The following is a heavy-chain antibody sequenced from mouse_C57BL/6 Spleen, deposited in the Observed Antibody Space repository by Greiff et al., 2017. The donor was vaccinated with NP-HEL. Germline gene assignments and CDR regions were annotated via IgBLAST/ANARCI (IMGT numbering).Heavy chain of an antibody. Sequence: VKLMESGAELVKPGASVKISCKASGYAFSSYWMNWVKQRPGKGLEWIGQIYPGDGDTNYNGKFKGKATLTADKSSSTAYMQLSSLTSEDSAVYFCARSRDPGYFDYWGQGTTLTVSS. CDR1: GYAFSSYW. J-gene: IGHJ2*01. CDR2: IYPGDGDT. V-gene: IGHV1-80*01. CDR3: ARSRDPGYFDY.